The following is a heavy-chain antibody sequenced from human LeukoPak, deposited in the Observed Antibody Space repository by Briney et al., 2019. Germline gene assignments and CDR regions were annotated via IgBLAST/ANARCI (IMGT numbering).Heavy chain of an antibody. J-gene: IGHJ3*02. D-gene: IGHD3-22*01. CDR1: GFTFSSYW. CDR2: ISGSGGST. CDR3: ARGPYYYDSSGRNDAFDI. Sequence: PGRSLRLSCAASGFTFSSYWMSWVRQAPGKGLEWVSAISGSGGSTYYADSVKGRFTISRDNAKNSLYLQMNSLRAEDTAVYYCARGPYYYDSSGRNDAFDIWGQGTMVTVSS. V-gene: IGHV3-23*01.